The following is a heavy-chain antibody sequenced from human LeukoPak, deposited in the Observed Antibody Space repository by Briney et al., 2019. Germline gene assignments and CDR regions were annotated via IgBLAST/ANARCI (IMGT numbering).Heavy chain of an antibody. J-gene: IGHJ4*02. V-gene: IGHV1-69*13. CDR3: ARRMAGSGPDDY. CDR1: GGTFSSYA. D-gene: IGHD3-10*01. Sequence: PRASMKVSCKASGGTFSSYAISWVRQAPGQGLEWMGGIIPIFGTANYAQKFQGRVTITADESTSTAYMELSSLRSEDTAVYYCARRMAGSGPDDYWGQGTLVTVSS. CDR2: IIPIFGTA.